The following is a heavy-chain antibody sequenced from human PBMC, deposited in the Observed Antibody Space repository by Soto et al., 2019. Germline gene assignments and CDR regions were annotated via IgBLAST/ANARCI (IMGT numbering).Heavy chain of an antibody. V-gene: IGHV1-46*01. CDR2: INPSGGST. CDR3: AREKWIQLWLYYFDY. J-gene: IGHJ4*02. Sequence: GASVKVSCKASGYTFTSYYMHWVRQAPGQGLEWMGIINPSGGSTSYAQKFQGRVTMTRDTSTSTVYMELSSLRSEDTAVYYCAREKWIQLWLYYFDYWGQGTLVTVSS. CDR1: GYTFTSYY. D-gene: IGHD5-18*01.